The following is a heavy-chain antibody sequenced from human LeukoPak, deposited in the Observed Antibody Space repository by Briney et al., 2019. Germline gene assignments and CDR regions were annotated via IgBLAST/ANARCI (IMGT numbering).Heavy chain of an antibody. CDR2: INPNSGGT. CDR1: GYTFTGYY. Sequence: GASVKVSCKTSGYTFTGYYIHWVRQAPGRGLEWMGWINPNSGGTNYAQKFQGRVTMTRDTSISTAYMELSRLRSDDTAVYYCARALRYSKGYWGQGTLVTVSS. CDR3: ARALRYSKGY. J-gene: IGHJ4*02. D-gene: IGHD3-9*01. V-gene: IGHV1-2*02.